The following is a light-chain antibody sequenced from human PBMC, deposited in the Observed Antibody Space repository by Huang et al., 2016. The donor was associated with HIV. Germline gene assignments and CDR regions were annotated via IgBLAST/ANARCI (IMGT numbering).Light chain of an antibody. V-gene: IGKV1-9*01. CDR2: AAS. Sequence: IQLTQSPSSLSASVGDRVTITCRASQGICRYLVWYQQKQGKAPKLLIYAASTLQRGVPSRVSGSGSGTDFTLTIGSLQPEDFATYYCQQLKTYPITFGPGTQVDIK. CDR1: QGICRY. J-gene: IGKJ3*01. CDR3: QQLKTYPIT.